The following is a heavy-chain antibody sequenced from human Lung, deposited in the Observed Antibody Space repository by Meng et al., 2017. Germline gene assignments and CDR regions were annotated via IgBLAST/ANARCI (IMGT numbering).Heavy chain of an antibody. CDR1: HYTFTGYG. D-gene: IGHD3-10*01. Sequence: FQLLDPVKEMKRPGGSLKVSCTASHYTFTGYGVSWFRQGPGQGVELMAWLGAHDGDTRHAPRFQGRVTVTAARPTATAYMELRDLRFDDSGVYYCAKGAPGRRYAENWGQGTLVTVSS. J-gene: IGHJ4*02. CDR3: AKGAPGRRYAEN. CDR2: LGAHDGDT. V-gene: IGHV1-18*01.